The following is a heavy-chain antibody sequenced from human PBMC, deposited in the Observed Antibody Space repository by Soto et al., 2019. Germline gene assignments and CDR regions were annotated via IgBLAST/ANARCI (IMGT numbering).Heavy chain of an antibody. CDR3: AREVQAHTPAFVY. V-gene: IGHV1-69*19. CDR1: GGTFNTYA. Sequence: QVQLVQSGAEMKKPGSSVKVSCQSSGGTFNTYAMNWVRQAPGQGPEWMGDISPMFGAANYAPKFQGRVTITADESTCTSYMQLSSLTSEDTALYFSAREVQAHTPAFVYWGQGPLVTVTS. CDR2: ISPMFGAA. J-gene: IGHJ4*02.